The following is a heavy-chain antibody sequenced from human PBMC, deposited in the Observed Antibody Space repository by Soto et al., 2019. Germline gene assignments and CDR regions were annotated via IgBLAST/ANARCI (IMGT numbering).Heavy chain of an antibody. CDR3: AHTPDPVRTFRF. D-gene: IGHD3-16*01. Sequence: SGPTLVNPTQTLTLTCTFSGFSLSTSGVGVGWIRQPPGKALEWLALIYWDNDKRYIPSLKSRLTITKDTSKDQVVLTMTNMDPVDTATYYCAHTPDPVRTFRFWGQGTLVTVSS. CDR1: GFSLSTSGVG. J-gene: IGHJ4*02. V-gene: IGHV2-5*02. CDR2: IYWDNDK.